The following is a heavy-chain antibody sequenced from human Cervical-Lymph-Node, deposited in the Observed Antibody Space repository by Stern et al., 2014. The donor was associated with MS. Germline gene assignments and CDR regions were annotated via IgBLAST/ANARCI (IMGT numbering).Heavy chain of an antibody. CDR3: ARGELVPFDY. CDR2: INQDGSEK. Sequence: EVQLVESGGGLVQPGGSLRLSCAASGFTFTTYWMSWVQAPGKGLEWVANINQDGSEKNYVDSVKGRFTISRDNSKNTLYLQMNSLRAEDTAVYYCARGELVPFDYWGQGTLVTVSS. V-gene: IGHV3-7*01. CDR1: GFTFTTYW. D-gene: IGHD3-10*01. J-gene: IGHJ4*02.